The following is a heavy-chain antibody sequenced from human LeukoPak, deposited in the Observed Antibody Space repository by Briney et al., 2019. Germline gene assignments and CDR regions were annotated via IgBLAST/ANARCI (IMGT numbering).Heavy chain of an antibody. CDR2: INHSGST. D-gene: IGHD3-10*01. J-gene: IGHJ6*04. Sequence: SETLSLTCAVYGGSFSGYYWSWIRQPPGKGLEWIGEINHSGSTNYNLSLKSRVTISVDTSKNQFSLKLSSVTAADTAVYYCARGRITMVRGVGGYYYYGMDVWGKGTTVTVSS. V-gene: IGHV4-34*01. CDR1: GGSFSGYY. CDR3: ARGRITMVRGVGGYYYYGMDV.